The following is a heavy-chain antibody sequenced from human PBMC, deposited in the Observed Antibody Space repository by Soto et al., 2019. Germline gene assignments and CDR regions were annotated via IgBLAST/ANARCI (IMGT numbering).Heavy chain of an antibody. CDR1: GYSFAHYF. CDR2: INPSSGAT. Sequence: QVQLVQSGAEVKKPGASVKLSCKASGYSFAHYFTHWVRQAPGQGLEWVGWINPSSGATKYAQKFRGRVTMPWDTSISTAYMELNTLTSDDTAVYFCARENYPSSSGIYVTNPNWLDPWGQGTLVSVSS. J-gene: IGHJ5*01. V-gene: IGHV1-2*02. D-gene: IGHD2-15*01. CDR3: ARENYPSSSGIYVTNPNWLDP.